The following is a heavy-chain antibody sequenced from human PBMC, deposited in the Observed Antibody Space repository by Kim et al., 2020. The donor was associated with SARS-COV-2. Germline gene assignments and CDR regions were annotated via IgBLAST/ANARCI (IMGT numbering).Heavy chain of an antibody. Sequence: RYYADSVNRRLTLARDNSKNSLYRQMNRLRTEDTALYYCAKETGGDRVYWGQGTQVTVSS. CDR2: R. D-gene: IGHD3-10*01. J-gene: IGHJ4*02. V-gene: IGHV3-43*01. CDR3: AKETGGDRVY.